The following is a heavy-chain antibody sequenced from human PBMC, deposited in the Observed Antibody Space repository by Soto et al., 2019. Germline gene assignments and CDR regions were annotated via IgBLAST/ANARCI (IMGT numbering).Heavy chain of an antibody. CDR3: ARGLSCYSSSPFDY. D-gene: IGHD6-13*01. CDR1: GGSFSGYY. CDR2: INHSGST. Sequence: QVQLQQWGAGLLKPSETLSLTCAVYGGSFSGYYWSWIRQPPGKGLEWIGEINHSGSTNYNPSLKSRVTISVDTSKNQFSLKLSSVTAADTAVYYCARGLSCYSSSPFDYWGQGTLVTVSS. J-gene: IGHJ4*02. V-gene: IGHV4-34*01.